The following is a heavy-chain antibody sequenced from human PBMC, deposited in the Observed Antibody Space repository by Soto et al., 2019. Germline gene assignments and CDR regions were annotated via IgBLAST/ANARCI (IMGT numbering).Heavy chain of an antibody. V-gene: IGHV1-69*13. D-gene: IGHD3-3*01. CDR1: GGTFSSYA. CDR3: ARDQEFLEWFYFDC. Sequence: GASVKVSCKASGGTFSSYAISWVRQAPGQGLEWMGGIIPIFGTANYAQKFQGRVTITADESTSTAYMELSSLRSEDTAVYYCARDQEFLEWFYFDCWGQGTLVTVSS. J-gene: IGHJ4*02. CDR2: IIPIFGTA.